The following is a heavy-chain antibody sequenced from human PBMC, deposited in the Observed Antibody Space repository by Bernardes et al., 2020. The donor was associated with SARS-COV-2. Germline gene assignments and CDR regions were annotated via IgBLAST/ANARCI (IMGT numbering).Heavy chain of an antibody. CDR3: ARVMVRGVSAHYYYGMDV. D-gene: IGHD3-10*01. Sequence: GGSLRLSCAASGFTVSSNYMSWVRQAPGTGLEWVSVIYSGGSTYYADSVKGRFTISRDNSKNTLYLQMNSLRAEDTAVYYCARVMVRGVSAHYYYGMDVWGQGTTVTVSS. V-gene: IGHV3-53*01. CDR2: IYSGGST. J-gene: IGHJ6*02. CDR1: GFTVSSNY.